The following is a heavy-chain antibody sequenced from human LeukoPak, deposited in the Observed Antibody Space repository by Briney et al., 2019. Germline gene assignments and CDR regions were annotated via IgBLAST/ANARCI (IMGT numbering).Heavy chain of an antibody. CDR3: ARDHSVEDRAWWFDP. J-gene: IGHJ5*02. CDR1: GYTFTNNY. CDR2: INPSGTTT. Sequence: ASVKVSCNASGYTFTNNYMHWVRQAPGQGLEWMAVINPSGTTTTYARKFQGRLTLTRDMSTTTDYMELSSLTSEDTAMYYCARDHSVEDRAWWFDPWGQGTLVTVSS. V-gene: IGHV1-46*01. D-gene: IGHD4-23*01.